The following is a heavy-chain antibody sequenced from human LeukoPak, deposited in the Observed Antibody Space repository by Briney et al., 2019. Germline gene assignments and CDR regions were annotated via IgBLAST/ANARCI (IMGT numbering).Heavy chain of an antibody. CDR2: ISYDGSNK. CDR1: GFTFSSYG. Sequence: GRSLRLSCAASGFTFSSYGMHWVRQAPGKGLEWVAVISYDGSNKYYADSVKGRFTISRDNSKNTLCLQMNSLRAEDTAVYYCAKEWGAAATQKAGQFDYWGQGTLVTVSS. D-gene: IGHD6-13*01. J-gene: IGHJ4*02. CDR3: AKEWGAAATQKAGQFDY. V-gene: IGHV3-30*18.